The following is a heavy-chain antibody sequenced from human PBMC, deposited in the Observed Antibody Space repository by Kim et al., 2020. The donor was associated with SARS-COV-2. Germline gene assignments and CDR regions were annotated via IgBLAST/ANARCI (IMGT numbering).Heavy chain of an antibody. V-gene: IGHV4-34*01. CDR3: ARGRYRGVAFDI. CDR2: INHSGST. D-gene: IGHD1-26*01. J-gene: IGHJ3*02. CDR1: GGSFSGYY. Sequence: SETLSLTCAVYGGSFSGYYWSWIRQPPGKGLEWIGEINHSGSTNYNPSLKSRVTISVDTSKNQFSLKLSSVTAADTAVYYCARGRYRGVAFDIWGQGTMVTVSS.